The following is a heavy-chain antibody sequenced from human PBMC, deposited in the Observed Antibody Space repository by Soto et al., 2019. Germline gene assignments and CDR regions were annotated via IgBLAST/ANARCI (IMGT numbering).Heavy chain of an antibody. D-gene: IGHD6-19*01. Sequence: SETVSLTXAVSGFSISSDYYWGWIRQPPGKGLEWIGNIFHTGDTYYNPSLKSRVTISVDTSKNQFSLKLTSVTAADTAVYYCARGVAETDFYPWANWFDLWGQGILVTVSS. J-gene: IGHJ5*02. CDR3: ARGVAETDFYPWANWFDL. CDR2: IFHTGDT. V-gene: IGHV4-38-2*01. CDR1: GFSISSDYY.